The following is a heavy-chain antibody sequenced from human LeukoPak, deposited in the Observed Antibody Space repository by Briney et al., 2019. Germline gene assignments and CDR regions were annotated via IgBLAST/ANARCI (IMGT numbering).Heavy chain of an antibody. CDR2: NSGSGYSK. CDR1: GFIFRDYS. V-gene: IGHV3-11*04. J-gene: IGHJ4*02. Sequence: GGSLRLSCVGSGFIFRDYSIGWFRQGPGKGPEWISHNSGSGYSKYDADPAKGRFTISSDNAKGSVFLQMNSLSVEDTAGYYWARDRLASEELQLYDFWGQGTLVSVSS. CDR3: ARDRLASEELQLYDF. D-gene: IGHD1-7*01.